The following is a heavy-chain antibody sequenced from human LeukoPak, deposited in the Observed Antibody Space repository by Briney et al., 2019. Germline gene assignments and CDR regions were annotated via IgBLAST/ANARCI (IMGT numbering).Heavy chain of an antibody. D-gene: IGHD2-15*01. J-gene: IGHJ3*01. CDR3: AKKVSRGYCSGGSCYG. V-gene: IGHV3-53*01. Sequence: GGSLRLSCSASGFIGSSKYLSWVRQAPGKGLGLVLGIYSGGSTYYADSVKGRFTISRDNSKNTLYLQMNSLRAEDTAVYYCAKKVSRGYCSGGSCYGWGQGTMVTVSS. CDR1: GFIGSSKY. CDR2: IYSGGST.